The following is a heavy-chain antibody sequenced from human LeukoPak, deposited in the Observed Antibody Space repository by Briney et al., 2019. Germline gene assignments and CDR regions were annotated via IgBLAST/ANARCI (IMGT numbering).Heavy chain of an antibody. V-gene: IGHV3-23*01. D-gene: IGHD2-2*02. J-gene: IGHJ6*02. CDR3: AKGAVVVPAAILTIGYYYYGMDV. CDR1: GFTFSDFA. CDR2: ISGSGGST. Sequence: GGSLRLSCAASGFTFSDFAMSWVRQARGKGLEWVSAISGSGGSTYYADSVKGRFTISRDNSKNTLYLQMNRLRAEDTAVYYCAKGAVVVPAAILTIGYYYYGMDVWGQGTTVTVSS.